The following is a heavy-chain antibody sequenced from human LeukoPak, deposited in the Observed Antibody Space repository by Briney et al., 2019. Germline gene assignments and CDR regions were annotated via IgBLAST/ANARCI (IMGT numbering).Heavy chain of an antibody. V-gene: IGHV1-2*02. CDR3: ARDLPGHIVVVTATYYFDY. CDR2: INPNSGGT. J-gene: IGHJ4*02. Sequence: ASVKVSCKASGYTFTGYYMHWVRQAPGQGLEWMGWINPNSGGTNYAQKFQGRVTMTRDTSISTAYMELSRLRSDDTAVYCCARDLPGHIVVVTATYYFDYWGQGTLVTVSS. CDR1: GYTFTGYY. D-gene: IGHD2-21*02.